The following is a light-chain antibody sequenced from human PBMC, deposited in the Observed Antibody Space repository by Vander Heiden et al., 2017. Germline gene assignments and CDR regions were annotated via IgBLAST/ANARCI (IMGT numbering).Light chain of an antibody. CDR1: SSDVGAYNY. V-gene: IGLV2-8*01. J-gene: IGLJ2*01. CDR3: SSYAASKNYL. CDR2: EVS. Sequence: SALTQPPSAHGSPGQSVTISCTGTSSDVGAYNYVSWYQQHPGKVPKLMIYEVSERPSGVPHRFSGSKSGNTASLTVSGLQAEDEADYYCSSYAASKNYLFGGGTKLTVL.